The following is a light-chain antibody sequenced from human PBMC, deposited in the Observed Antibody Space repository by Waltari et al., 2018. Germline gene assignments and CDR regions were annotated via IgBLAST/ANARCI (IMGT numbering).Light chain of an antibody. CDR3: LQTYIFPWT. CDR2: GGS. J-gene: IGKJ1*01. CDR1: QTLSRY. Sequence: IQLTQSPSSLSASVGARVTITCRASQTLSRYLSWYQQKPGKAPKFLIYGGSTLQSGVPSRFSGSGSGTEFTLTIYSLQPEDFATYYCLQTYIFPWTFGQGTMVE. V-gene: IGKV1-39*01.